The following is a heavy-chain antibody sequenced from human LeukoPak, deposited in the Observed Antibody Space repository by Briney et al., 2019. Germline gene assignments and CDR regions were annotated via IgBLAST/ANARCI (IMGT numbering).Heavy chain of an antibody. V-gene: IGHV3-33*01. CDR3: ARGNYDSSSYHDY. J-gene: IGHJ4*02. CDR1: GFTFSNYG. CDR2: IWYDGSNK. D-gene: IGHD3-22*01. Sequence: GGSLRLSCAASGFTFSNYGMHWVRQAPGKGLEWVAVIWYDGSNKYYADSVKGRFIISRDNSKNTLYLQMNSLRAEDTAVYYCARGNYDSSSYHDYWGQGTLVTVSS.